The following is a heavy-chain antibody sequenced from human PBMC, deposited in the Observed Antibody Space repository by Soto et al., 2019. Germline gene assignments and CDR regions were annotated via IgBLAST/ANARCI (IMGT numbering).Heavy chain of an antibody. CDR2: ISYDGSNK. J-gene: IGHJ6*02. Sequence: GGSLRLSCAASGFTFSSYGMHWGRQAPGKGLEWVTVISYDGSNKYYAVSVKGRFTISRDNSKNTLYLQMNSLRAEDTAVYYCAKVAQGSSFHYYGMDVWGQGTTVTVSS. CDR1: GFTFSSYG. D-gene: IGHD6-6*01. V-gene: IGHV3-30*18. CDR3: AKVAQGSSFHYYGMDV.